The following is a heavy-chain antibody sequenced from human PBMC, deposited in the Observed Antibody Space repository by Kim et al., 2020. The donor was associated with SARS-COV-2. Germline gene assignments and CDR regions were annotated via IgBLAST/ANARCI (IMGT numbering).Heavy chain of an antibody. CDR2: SDT. CDR3: ARGDGFFDY. D-gene: IGHD3-10*01. Sequence: SDTRYSPSFQGQVTISADKSISTAYLQWSSLKASDTAMYYCARGDGFFDYWGQGTLVTVSS. V-gene: IGHV5-51*01. J-gene: IGHJ4*02.